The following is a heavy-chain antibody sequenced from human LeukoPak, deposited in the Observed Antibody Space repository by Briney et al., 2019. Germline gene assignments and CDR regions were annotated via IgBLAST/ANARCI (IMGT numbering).Heavy chain of an antibody. CDR1: GFTFSSYA. J-gene: IGHJ4*02. D-gene: IGHD6-6*01. Sequence: GGSLRLSCAASGFTFSSYAMHWVRQAPGKGLEWVAVISYDGSNKYYADSVKGRFTISRDNSKNTLYLQMNSLRAEDTAVYYCAKELDPSSSSVPWGQGTLVTVSS. CDR3: AKELDPSSSSVP. CDR2: ISYDGSNK. V-gene: IGHV3-30-3*01.